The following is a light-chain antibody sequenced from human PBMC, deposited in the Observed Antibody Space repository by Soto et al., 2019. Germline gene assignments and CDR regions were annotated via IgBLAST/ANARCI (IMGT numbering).Light chain of an antibody. Sequence: DIQMTQSPSTLSASVGDRVTITCRASQSISIWLAWFQQKPGKAPKLLIYDVSSLESGVPSRFSGSGSGTEFTLPLSTLQPDDFATYYSQQYNIYSWTFGQGPKV. V-gene: IGKV1-5*01. CDR3: QQYNIYSWT. CDR1: QSISIW. J-gene: IGKJ1*01. CDR2: DVS.